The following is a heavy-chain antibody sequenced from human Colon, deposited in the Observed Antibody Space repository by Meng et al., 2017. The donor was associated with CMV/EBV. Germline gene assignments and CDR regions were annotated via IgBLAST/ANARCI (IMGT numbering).Heavy chain of an antibody. D-gene: IGHD3-16*01. J-gene: IGHJ4*02. CDR3: ARDPWGYY. CDR2: ISYDGSNK. Sequence: LSLTCTVSGGSISSSSYYWGWVRQAPGKGLEWVAVISYDGSNKYYADSVKGRFTISRDNSKNTLYLQMNSLRAEDTAVYYCARDPWGYYWGQGTLVTVSS. CDR1: GGSISSSSYY. V-gene: IGHV3-30*03.